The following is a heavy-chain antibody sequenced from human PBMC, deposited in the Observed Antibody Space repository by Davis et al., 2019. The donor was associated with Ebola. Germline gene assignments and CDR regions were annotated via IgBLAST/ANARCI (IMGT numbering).Heavy chain of an antibody. CDR2: ISSSGSTI. V-gene: IGHV3-11*04. Sequence: LSLTCAASGFTFSDYYMSWVRQAPGKGLEWVSSISSSGSTINYADSVKGRFTVSRDNAKNSLSLQMNSLRDEDTAVFYCARGRTVTNYVDYWGPGILVTVSS. D-gene: IGHD4-17*01. CDR3: ARGRTVTNYVDY. CDR1: GFTFSDYY. J-gene: IGHJ4*02.